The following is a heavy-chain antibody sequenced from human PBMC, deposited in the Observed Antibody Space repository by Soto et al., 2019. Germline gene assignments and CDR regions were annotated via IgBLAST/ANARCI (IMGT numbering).Heavy chain of an antibody. CDR2: IITIFGTA. CDR1: EDTFRNYA. D-gene: IGHD3-22*01. Sequence: QVELVQSGAEVKKPGSSVKVSCQASEDTFRNYAISWVRQAPGQGLEWMGGIITIFGTANYAQKFQGRVTITADTAANTVYVELSSLGSEDTAAYYCASTKYDSSAYYYWYLGLWGRGTLVTVSS. J-gene: IGHJ2*01. CDR3: ASTKYDSSAYYYWYLGL. V-gene: IGHV1-69*06.